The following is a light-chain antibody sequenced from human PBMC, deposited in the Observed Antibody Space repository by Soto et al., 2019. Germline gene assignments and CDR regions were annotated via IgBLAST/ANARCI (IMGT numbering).Light chain of an antibody. J-gene: IGLJ1*01. CDR1: SSDVGGYKY. CDR2: DVS. CDR3: SSYTSSSTLEAV. Sequence: QSALTQPASVSGSPGQSITISCTGTSSDVGGYKYDSWYQQHPGKAPKLMIYDVSNRPSGVSNRFSGSKSGNTASLTISGLQAEDEADYYCSSYTSSSTLEAVFGTGTKLTVL. V-gene: IGLV2-14*01.